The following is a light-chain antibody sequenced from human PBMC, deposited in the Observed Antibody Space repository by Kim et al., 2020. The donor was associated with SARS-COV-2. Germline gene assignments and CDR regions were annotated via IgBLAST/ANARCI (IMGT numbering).Light chain of an antibody. CDR1: GVDFGSYNY. Sequence: PGQLAANSCSGTGVDFGSYNYFAWYQQHPGKSPKLIIYEVTKRPSGVPDRFSGSMSGNTASLTVSGLQAEDEADYYCASHGGYDYVFGTGTKVTVL. V-gene: IGLV2-8*01. J-gene: IGLJ1*01. CDR3: ASHGGYDYV. CDR2: EVT.